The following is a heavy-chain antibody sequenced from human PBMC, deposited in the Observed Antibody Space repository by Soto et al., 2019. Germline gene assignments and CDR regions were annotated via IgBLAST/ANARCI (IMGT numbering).Heavy chain of an antibody. Sequence: QVQLVQSGAGVKKPGASVKVSCKASGYTFTSYAMHWVRQAPGQRLEWMGWVNAANGNTKYSQKFQGRVTITRDTSASTAYMDLSGLTSEDTAVYYCARSITGSSSGGWFDPWGQGTLVTVTS. V-gene: IGHV1-3*01. CDR1: GYTFTSYA. CDR3: ARSITGSSSGGWFDP. CDR2: VNAANGNT. J-gene: IGHJ5*02. D-gene: IGHD6-13*01.